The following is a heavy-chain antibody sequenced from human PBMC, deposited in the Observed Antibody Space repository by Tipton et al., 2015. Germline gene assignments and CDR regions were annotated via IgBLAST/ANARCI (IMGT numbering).Heavy chain of an antibody. Sequence: TLSLTCTVSGGSVSSGSYYWNWIRQPPGKGLEWIGYTYYSGNTKYNPSLKSRVTISVDTSKNQFSLTLNSVAAADTAVYYCARDLEHGMDVWGQGTTVTVSS. D-gene: IGHD5-24*01. J-gene: IGHJ6*02. V-gene: IGHV4-61*01. CDR1: GGSVSSGSYY. CDR3: ARDLEHGMDV. CDR2: TYYSGNT.